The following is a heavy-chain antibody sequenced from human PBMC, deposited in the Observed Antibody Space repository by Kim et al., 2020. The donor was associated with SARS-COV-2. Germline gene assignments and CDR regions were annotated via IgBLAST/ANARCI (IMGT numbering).Heavy chain of an antibody. CDR2: INHSGST. Sequence: SETLSLTCAVYGGSFSGYYWSWIRQPPGKGLEWIGEINHSGSTNYNPSLKSRVTISVDTSKNQFSLKLSSVTAADTAVYYCARLADPLYSGGTNWGQGTLVTVSS. J-gene: IGHJ4*02. D-gene: IGHD2-21*01. V-gene: IGHV4-34*01. CDR3: ARLADPLYSGGTN. CDR1: GGSFSGYY.